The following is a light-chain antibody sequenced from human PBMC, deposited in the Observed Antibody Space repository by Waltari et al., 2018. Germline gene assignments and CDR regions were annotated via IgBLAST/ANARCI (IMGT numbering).Light chain of an antibody. CDR1: RSNIGLNS. Sequence: QSLLTQSPSMSGAPGQRVTIPCSGSRSNIGLNSVVWYHQGPGAAPRVLIWMTDDRPSGVPDRFSASKSGASASLTISRLRSEDEAAYYCAGWDDSLSRWVFGGGTTLTVL. CDR2: MTD. V-gene: IGLV1-47*01. J-gene: IGLJ3*02. CDR3: AGWDDSLSRWV.